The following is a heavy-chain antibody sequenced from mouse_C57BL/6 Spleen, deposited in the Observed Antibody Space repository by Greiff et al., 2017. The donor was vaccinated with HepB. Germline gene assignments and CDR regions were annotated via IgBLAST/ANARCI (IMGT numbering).Heavy chain of an antibody. CDR1: GYTFTSSG. CDR2: IYPRSGNT. V-gene: IGHV1-81*01. D-gene: IGHD1-1*01. CDR3: ARTYDNSSSEG. J-gene: IGHJ2*01. Sequence: VQLQQSGPELARPGASVKLSCKASGYTFTSSGISWVKQRTGQGLEWIGEIYPRSGNTYYNEKFKGKATLTADKSSSTAYMELRSLTSADSAVYFCARTYDNSSSEGWGQGTTVTVSS.